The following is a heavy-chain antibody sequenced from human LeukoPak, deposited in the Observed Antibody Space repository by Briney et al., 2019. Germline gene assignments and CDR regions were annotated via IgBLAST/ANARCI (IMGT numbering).Heavy chain of an antibody. CDR2: IYSGGST. Sequence: PGGSLRLSCAASGFTVSSNYMSWVRQAPGKGLEWVSVIYSGGSTYYADSVKGRFTISRDNSKNTLYLQMNSLGAEDTAVYYCATNSVYYFYYYMDVWGKGTTVTISS. D-gene: IGHD4-23*01. CDR3: ATNSVYYFYYYMDV. J-gene: IGHJ6*03. V-gene: IGHV3-66*01. CDR1: GFTVSSNY.